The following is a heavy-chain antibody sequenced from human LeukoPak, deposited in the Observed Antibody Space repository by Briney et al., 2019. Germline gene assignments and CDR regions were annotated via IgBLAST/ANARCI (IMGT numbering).Heavy chain of an antibody. V-gene: IGHV3-23*01. CDR2: ITGSGSST. Sequence: GGSLRLSCAASGITFSNYAMSWVRQAPGKGLEWVSAITGSGSSTYYADSVKGRFTISRDNSKDTLYLQMNSLGAEDTALYYCARGQPGVAAAGNLDYWGQGTLVTVSS. J-gene: IGHJ4*02. CDR1: GITFSNYA. CDR3: ARGQPGVAAAGNLDY. D-gene: IGHD6-13*01.